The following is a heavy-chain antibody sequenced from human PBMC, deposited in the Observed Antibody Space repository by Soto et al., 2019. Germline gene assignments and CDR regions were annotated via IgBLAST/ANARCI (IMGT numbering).Heavy chain of an antibody. CDR2: IYPGDSDT. V-gene: IGHV5-51*01. CDR1: GYSFTTYW. CDR3: ARQGYYHSSGYYPFDY. D-gene: IGHD3-22*01. Sequence: PGESLKISCKGSGYSFTTYWIGWVRQMPGKGLEWMGIIYPGDSDTRHSPSFQGQVTISVDKSISTAYLQWSSLKASDTAMYYCARQGYYHSSGYYPFDYWGQGTLVTVSS. J-gene: IGHJ4*02.